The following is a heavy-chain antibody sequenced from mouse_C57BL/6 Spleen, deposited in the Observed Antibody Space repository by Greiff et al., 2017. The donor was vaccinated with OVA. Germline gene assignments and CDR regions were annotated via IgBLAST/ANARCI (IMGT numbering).Heavy chain of an antibody. D-gene: IGHD3-2*02. J-gene: IGHJ4*01. CDR1: GYTFTDYY. CDR2: INPNNGGT. CDR3: ARGETAQATYAMDY. V-gene: IGHV1-26*01. Sequence: VQLQQSGPELVKPGASVKISCKASGYTFTDYYMNWVKQSHGKSLEWIGAINPNNGGTSYNQKFKGKATLTVDKSSSTAYMELRSLTSEDSAVYYCARGETAQATYAMDYWGQGTSVTVSS.